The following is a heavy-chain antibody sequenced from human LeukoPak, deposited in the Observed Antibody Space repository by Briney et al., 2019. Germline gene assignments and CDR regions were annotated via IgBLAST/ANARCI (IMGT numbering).Heavy chain of an antibody. CDR3: ARDIGSSSSGLDY. CDR2: ISGSSTYI. V-gene: IGHV3-21*01. J-gene: IGHJ4*02. CDR1: GFTLSDYS. D-gene: IGHD6-6*01. Sequence: PGGSLRLSCAASGFTLSDYSMNWVRQAPGKGLAWVSSISGSSTYIYYADPVKGRFTISRDNAKNSLYLQMSSLRPEDTAVYYCARDIGSSSSGLDYWGQGTLITVSS.